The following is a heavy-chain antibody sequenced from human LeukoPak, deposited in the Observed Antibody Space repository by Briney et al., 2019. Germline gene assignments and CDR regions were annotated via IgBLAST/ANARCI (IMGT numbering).Heavy chain of an antibody. CDR3: ARSGSSYYFDY. J-gene: IGHJ4*02. D-gene: IGHD1-26*01. V-gene: IGHV4-31*03. CDR1: GGSISSGGYY. Sequence: KPSETLSLTCTVSGGSISSGGYYWSWIRQHPGKGLEWIGYIYYSGSTYYNPSLKSRVTTSVDTSKNQFSLKLSSVTAADTAVYYCARSGSSYYFDYWGQGTLVTVSS. CDR2: IYYSGST.